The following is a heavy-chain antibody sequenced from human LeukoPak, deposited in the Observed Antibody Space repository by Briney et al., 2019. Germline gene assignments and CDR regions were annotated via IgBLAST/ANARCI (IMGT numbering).Heavy chain of an antibody. V-gene: IGHV3-7*05. D-gene: IGHD6-19*01. CDR3: ASQFWWAAVPGTLDY. Sequence: GGSLRLSCTASGFTFSSYWMSWVRQAPGRGLEWVANIKEDGCEKYYVDSVTGRFTISRDNAKKSLYLQMNSLGTEDTAVYYCASQFWWAAVPGTLDYWGQGTLVTVSS. CDR1: GFTFSSYW. J-gene: IGHJ4*02. CDR2: IKEDGCEK.